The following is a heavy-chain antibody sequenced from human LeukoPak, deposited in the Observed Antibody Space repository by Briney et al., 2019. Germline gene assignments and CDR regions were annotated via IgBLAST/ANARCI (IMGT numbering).Heavy chain of an antibody. D-gene: IGHD6-25*01. CDR2: IKQDGSEK. Sequence: GGSLRLSCAASGFTFSSYWMSWVRQAPGKGLEWVANIKQDGSEKYYVDSVKGRFTISRDNAKNTLYLQMNSLRAEDTAVYYCARDSRYDYYYMDVWGKGTTVTVSS. J-gene: IGHJ6*03. CDR3: ARDSRYDYYYMDV. V-gene: IGHV3-7*01. CDR1: GFTFSSYW.